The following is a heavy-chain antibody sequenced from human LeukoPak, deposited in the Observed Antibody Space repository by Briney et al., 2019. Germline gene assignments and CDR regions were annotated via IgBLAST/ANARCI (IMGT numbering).Heavy chain of an antibody. J-gene: IGHJ4*02. V-gene: IGHV3-7*03. CDR3: TRVAVNYYDSSGYRSFDY. Sequence: GGSLRLSCAASGFTFSSYWMSWVRQAPGKGLEWVANIKQDGSEKYYVDSVKGRFTISRDNAKNSLYLQMNSLKTEDTAVYYCTRVAVNYYDSSGYRSFDYWGQGTLVTVSS. CDR1: GFTFSSYW. CDR2: IKQDGSEK. D-gene: IGHD3-22*01.